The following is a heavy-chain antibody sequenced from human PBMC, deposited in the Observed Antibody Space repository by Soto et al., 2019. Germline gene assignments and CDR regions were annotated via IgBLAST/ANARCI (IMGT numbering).Heavy chain of an antibody. J-gene: IGHJ5*02. D-gene: IGHD2-15*01. V-gene: IGHV1-8*01. CDR3: ARVAVAARPRWYNWFDP. CDR2: MNPNSGET. CDR1: GCTFTDYD. Sequence: QEQLVQSGAEVKKPGASVKVSCKTSGCTFTDYDINWVRQAAGQGLEWIGWMNPNSGETGYAQKFQGRVTMTRSTSLSTAYLELSGLRSEDTAVYYCARVAVAARPRWYNWFDPWGQGTLVTVSS.